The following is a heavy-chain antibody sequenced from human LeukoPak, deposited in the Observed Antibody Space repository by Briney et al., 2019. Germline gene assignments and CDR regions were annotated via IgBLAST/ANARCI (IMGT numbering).Heavy chain of an antibody. CDR2: FSYSGST. CDR3: ARADESLVYGMDV. Sequence: SETLSLTCTLSGGSITSDYWSWIRQSSGKGLEWIGYFSYSGSTHYSPSLTSRVAISVDTSRNQLSLKLRSVTAADTAIYYCARADESLVYGMDVWGPGTTVIVSS. V-gene: IGHV4-59*08. CDR1: GGSITSDY. J-gene: IGHJ6*02.